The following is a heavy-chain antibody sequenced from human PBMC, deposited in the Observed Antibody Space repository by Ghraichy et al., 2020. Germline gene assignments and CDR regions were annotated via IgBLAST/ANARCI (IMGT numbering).Heavy chain of an antibody. CDR2: INHSGST. CDR3: AKMGDCTGGNCALFYFDY. Sequence: SQTLSLTCAVYGGSFSSTYWSWIRQSPGKGLEWIGEINHSGSTNYSPSFSSRVTISVDTSRNQFSLKLTSVTAADTAVYYCAKMGDCTGGNCALFYFDYWGQGTLVTVSS. V-gene: IGHV4-34*01. D-gene: IGHD2-15*01. J-gene: IGHJ4*02. CDR1: GGSFSSTY.